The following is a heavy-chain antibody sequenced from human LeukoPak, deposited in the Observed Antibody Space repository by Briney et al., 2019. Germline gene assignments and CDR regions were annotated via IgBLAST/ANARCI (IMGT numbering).Heavy chain of an antibody. CDR2: INSAGNIT. D-gene: IGHD2-2*01. J-gene: IGHJ5*02. CDR3: VRTGYCNSTKCYNWFDP. V-gene: IGHV3-74*01. CDR1: GFTFSTYW. Sequence: GGSLRLSCAAPGFTFSTYWMHWVRQAPGKGLVWVSRINSAGNITNYADSVKGRFTISRDNAKNRLYLQMNSLRAEDTAVYYCVRTGYCNSTKCYNWFDPWGQGILVTVSS.